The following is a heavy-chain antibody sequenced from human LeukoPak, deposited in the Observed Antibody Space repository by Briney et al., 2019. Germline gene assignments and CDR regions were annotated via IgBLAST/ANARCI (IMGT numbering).Heavy chain of an antibody. D-gene: IGHD6-19*01. CDR2: IKSKTDGGTT. CDR3: TTGEAYSSGHFDY. CDR1: GFTFSNAW. J-gene: IGHJ4*02. Sequence: GASLRLSCAASGFTFSNAWMSWVRQAPGKGLGWVGRIKSKTDGGTTDYAAPVKGRFTISRDDSKNTLYLQMNSLKSEDTAVYYCTTGEAYSSGHFDYWGQGTLVTVSS. V-gene: IGHV3-15*01.